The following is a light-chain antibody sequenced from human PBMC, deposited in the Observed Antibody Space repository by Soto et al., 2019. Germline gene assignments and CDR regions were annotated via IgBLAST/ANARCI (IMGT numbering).Light chain of an antibody. V-gene: IGKV3-20*01. J-gene: IGKJ2*01. Sequence: ETVLMQSPGTLSLSPGERATLSCRASQRVSSSNLAWYQQKPGKAPRHLIYGASSRTTGIPDRFSGSGSGTDFNLIISRLEPEDVAVYYYRQYGGTPPYTFGQGTKLEIK. CDR3: RQYGGTPPYT. CDR1: QRVSSSN. CDR2: GAS.